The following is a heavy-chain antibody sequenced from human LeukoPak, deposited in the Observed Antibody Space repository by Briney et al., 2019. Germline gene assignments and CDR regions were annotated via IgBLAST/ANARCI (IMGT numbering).Heavy chain of an antibody. CDR3: ARDRGTSVVTGGYFDY. Sequence: PGGSLRLSCAASGFTFGSYGMHWVRQAPGKGLEWVAIIWYDGNKKDYADSVKGRFTISRDNSKNTLYLQMNSLRAEDTAVYYCARDRGTSVVTGGYFDYRGPGTLVTVSS. CDR2: IWYDGNKK. CDR1: GFTFGSYG. V-gene: IGHV3-33*01. D-gene: IGHD4-23*01. J-gene: IGHJ4*02.